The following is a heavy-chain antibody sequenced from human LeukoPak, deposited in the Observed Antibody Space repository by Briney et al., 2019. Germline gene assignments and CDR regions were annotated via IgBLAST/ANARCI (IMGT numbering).Heavy chain of an antibody. D-gene: IGHD6-13*01. CDR2: IKRDGSEK. CDR3: ARDDSSSWYLFDS. Sequence: GGSLRLSCAASGFTFSNYWRSWVRQAPGKGLEWLANIKRDGSEKYYVDPVKGRFTISRDNAKNSLYLQMNSLRAEDTAVYYCARDDSSSWYLFDSWGQGTLVTVSS. V-gene: IGHV3-7*01. J-gene: IGHJ4*02. CDR1: GFTFSNYW.